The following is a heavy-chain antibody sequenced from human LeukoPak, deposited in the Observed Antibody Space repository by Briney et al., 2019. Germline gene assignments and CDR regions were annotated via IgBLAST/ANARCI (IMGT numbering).Heavy chain of an antibody. CDR2: IWYDGSNK. CDR3: ARGQPNDFWSGYSYYYYYYMDV. CDR1: GFTFSSYG. J-gene: IGHJ6*03. V-gene: IGHV3-33*01. Sequence: GGSLRLSCAASGFTFSSYGMHWVRQAPGKGLEWVAVIWYDGSNKYYADSVKGRFTISRDNSKNTLYLQMNSLRAEDTAVYYCARGQPNDFWSGYSYYYYYYMDVWGIGTTVTVSS. D-gene: IGHD3-3*01.